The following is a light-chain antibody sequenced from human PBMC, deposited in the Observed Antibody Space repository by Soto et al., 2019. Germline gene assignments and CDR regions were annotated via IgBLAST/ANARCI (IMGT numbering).Light chain of an antibody. CDR2: TAS. Sequence: AIQMTQSPSSLSASVGDRVTITGRASQGIRSELGWYQQKPGKAPNLLIYTASTLQSGVPSRFSGSGSGTDFTLTISSLQPEDFATYYCIQDYNYPLTFGGGTKM. CDR1: QGIRSE. J-gene: IGKJ4*01. CDR3: IQDYNYPLT. V-gene: IGKV1-6*01.